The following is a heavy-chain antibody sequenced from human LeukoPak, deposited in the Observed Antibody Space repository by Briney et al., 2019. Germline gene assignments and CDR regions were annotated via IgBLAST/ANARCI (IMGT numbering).Heavy chain of an antibody. J-gene: IGHJ4*02. CDR1: GLSFTNYA. D-gene: IGHD5-18*01. V-gene: IGHV3-23*01. CDR2: LKGGGET. Sequence: GGSLRLSCAASGLSFTNYAMMWVRQSPARGAEWLSSLKGGGETFYAGSVKGRFTLSRDDSRNTVFLQIDKLRVEDTAGYYWWRESWISTADAACWSQGTQVTVPS. CDR3: WRESWISTADAAC.